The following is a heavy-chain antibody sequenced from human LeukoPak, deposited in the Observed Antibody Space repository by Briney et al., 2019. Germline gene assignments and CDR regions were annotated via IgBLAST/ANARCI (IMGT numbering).Heavy chain of an antibody. CDR1: VASITSYS. J-gene: IGHJ3*02. CDR3: GRGSWSRAFDI. Sequence: KPSETRSLTCPVPVASITSYSWNWIRQPPGKGLECIGSVQYSGRTYYSPSLRSRVAISVDTSKKQSSLNLSSVTAANTPVYYCGRGSWSRAFDIWGLGTTVTASS. V-gene: IGHV4-59*01. D-gene: IGHD2-8*02. CDR2: VQYSGRT.